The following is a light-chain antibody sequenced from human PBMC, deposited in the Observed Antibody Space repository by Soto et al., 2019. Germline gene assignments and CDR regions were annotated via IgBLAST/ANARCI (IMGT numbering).Light chain of an antibody. V-gene: IGLV2-14*01. CDR3: NTYITSTVYV. CDR2: DVN. CDR1: SSDVGAYDY. J-gene: IGLJ1*01. Sequence: SVLTQPASVSGSPGQSITISCTGTSSDVGAYDYVSWYQQHPGKAPRLMIYDVNNRPSGVSDRFSGSKSGNSASLTISGLQAEDEADYYCNTYITSTVYVFGTGTKVTVL.